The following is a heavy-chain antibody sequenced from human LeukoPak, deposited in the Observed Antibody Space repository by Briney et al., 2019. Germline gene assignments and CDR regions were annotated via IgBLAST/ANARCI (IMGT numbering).Heavy chain of an antibody. Sequence: GASVKVSCKASGYTFTSYDINWVRQATGQGLEWMGWMNPNSGNTKYSQKFQGRVTITRDTSASTAYMELSSLRSEDTAVYYCARWGYTRAFDIWGQGTMVTVSS. D-gene: IGHD5-24*01. V-gene: IGHV1-8*01. CDR3: ARWGYTRAFDI. CDR1: GYTFTSYD. J-gene: IGHJ3*02. CDR2: MNPNSGNT.